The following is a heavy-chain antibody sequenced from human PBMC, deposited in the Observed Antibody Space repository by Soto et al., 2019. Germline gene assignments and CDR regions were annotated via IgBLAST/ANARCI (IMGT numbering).Heavy chain of an antibody. D-gene: IGHD2-15*01. V-gene: IGHV3-15*07. J-gene: IGHJ4*02. CDR3: TTDPGYCSGGSCYPPRDS. CDR2: IKSKTDGGTT. Sequence: EVQLVESGGGLVKPGGSLRLSCAASGFTFSNAWMNWVRQAPGKGLEWVGRIKSKTDGGTTDYAAPVKGRFTISRDDSKNTLYLQMNSLKTEDTAVYYCTTDPGYCSGGSCYPPRDSWGQGTLVTVSS. CDR1: GFTFSNAW.